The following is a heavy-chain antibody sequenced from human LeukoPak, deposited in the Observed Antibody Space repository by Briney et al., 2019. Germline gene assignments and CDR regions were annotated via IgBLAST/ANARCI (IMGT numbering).Heavy chain of an antibody. D-gene: IGHD4-23*01. CDR3: ARHMTTVVTSLDF. J-gene: IGHJ4*02. Sequence: GASVKVSCKASGYTFSSYGISWVRQAPGQGLEWMGWITAYNGNTNYAQKLQGRVTMTTDTSTSTAYMELRSLRSDDTAVYYCARHMTTVVTSLDFWGQGTLVTVSS. CDR2: ITAYNGNT. CDR1: GYTFSSYG. V-gene: IGHV1-18*01.